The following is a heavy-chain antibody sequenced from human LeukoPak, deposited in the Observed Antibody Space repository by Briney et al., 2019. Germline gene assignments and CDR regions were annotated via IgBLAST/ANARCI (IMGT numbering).Heavy chain of an antibody. D-gene: IGHD1-20*01. V-gene: IGHV4-34*01. CDR3: ARGHLVTGVDY. Sequence: YWSWIXXPPGKGLEWIGEINHSGSTNYNPSLKSRVTISVDTSKNQFSLKLSSVTAADTAVYYCARGHLVTGVDYWGQGTLVTVSS. CDR2: INHSGST. CDR1: Y. J-gene: IGHJ4*02.